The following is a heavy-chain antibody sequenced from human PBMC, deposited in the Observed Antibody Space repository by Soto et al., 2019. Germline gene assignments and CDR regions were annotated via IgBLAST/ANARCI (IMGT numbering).Heavy chain of an antibody. CDR3: ARVMAAMQNWLDP. J-gene: IGHJ5*02. CDR1: GGSISSIDYF. Sequence: TLSLTCSVSGGSISSIDYFWSWIRQPPGKGLEWIGFIYHTGITYYNPSLRSRVTISIDTSKSQFSMKLNSVTAADTAVYYCARVMAAMQNWLDPWGQGTLVTVSS. V-gene: IGHV4-30-4*01. CDR2: IYHTGIT. D-gene: IGHD2-2*01.